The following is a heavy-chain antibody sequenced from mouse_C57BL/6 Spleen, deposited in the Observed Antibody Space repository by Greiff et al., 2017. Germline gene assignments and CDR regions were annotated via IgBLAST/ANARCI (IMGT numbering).Heavy chain of an antibody. Sequence: VQLKESGPGLVKPSQSLSLTCSVTGYSITSGYYWNWIRQFPGNKLEWMGYISYDGSNNYNPSLKNRISITRDTSKNQFFLKLNSVTTEDTATYYCARERYSNYVSSYWGQGTTLTVAS. CDR3: ARERYSNYVSSY. J-gene: IGHJ2*01. CDR1: GYSITSGYY. V-gene: IGHV3-6*01. CDR2: ISYDGSN. D-gene: IGHD2-5*01.